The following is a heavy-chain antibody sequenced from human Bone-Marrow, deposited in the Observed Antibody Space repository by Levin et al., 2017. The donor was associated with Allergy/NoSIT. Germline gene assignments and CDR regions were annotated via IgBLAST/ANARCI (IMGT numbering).Heavy chain of an antibody. CDR2: VKSKTDGETI. CDR1: GFTFTNAW. V-gene: IGHV3-15*01. J-gene: IGHJ4*02. Sequence: GESLKISCEASGFTFTNAWMNWVRQAPGKGLEWVGRVKSKTDGETIDYAAPVKGRFTISRDDSKNTLYLQMHSLKTEDTAVYYCTTTLDTYYYDSSGHYYDSFDFWGQGTLVTVSS. D-gene: IGHD3-22*01. CDR3: TTTLDTYYYDSSGHYYDSFDF.